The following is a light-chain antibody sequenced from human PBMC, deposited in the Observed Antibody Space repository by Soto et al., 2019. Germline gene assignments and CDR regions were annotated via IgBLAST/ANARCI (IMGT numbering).Light chain of an antibody. CDR3: CSYAGSDTYV. J-gene: IGLJ1*01. Sequence: SVLTQPASVSGSPGQSITISCTGTSSDVGSYDLVSWYQQHPGKAPKLMIYDVTKRPSGVSNRFSGSKSGNTASLTISGLQAEDEDDYYCCSYAGSDTYVFGTGTKVTVL. CDR2: DVT. CDR1: SSDVGSYDL. V-gene: IGLV2-23*02.